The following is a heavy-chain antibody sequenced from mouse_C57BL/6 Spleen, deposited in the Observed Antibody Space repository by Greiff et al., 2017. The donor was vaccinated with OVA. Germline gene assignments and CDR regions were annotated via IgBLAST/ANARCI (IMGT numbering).Heavy chain of an antibody. Sequence: QVQLQQPGAELVKPGASVKMSCKASGYTFTSYWITWVKQRPGQGLEWIGDIYPGSGSTNYNKKFKSKATLTVDTSSSTAYMQLSSLTSEDSAVYYCARGHDYDVRVFAYWGQGTLVTVSA. CDR2: IYPGSGST. V-gene: IGHV1-55*01. D-gene: IGHD2-4*01. J-gene: IGHJ3*01. CDR1: GYTFTSYW. CDR3: ARGHDYDVRVFAY.